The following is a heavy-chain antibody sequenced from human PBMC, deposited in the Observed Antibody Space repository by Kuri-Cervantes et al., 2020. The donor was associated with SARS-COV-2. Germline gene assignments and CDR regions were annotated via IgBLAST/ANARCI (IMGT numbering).Heavy chain of an antibody. J-gene: IGHJ4*02. D-gene: IGHD3-10*01. CDR1: GFTFSSYA. Sequence: GESLKISCAASGFTFSSYAMSWVRQAPGKGLEWVSAISGSGGSTYYADSVKGRFTISRDNSENTLYPQMNSLRAEDTAVHYCANSGYYGSGRVMGWGQGTLVTVSS. CDR3: ANSGYYGSGRVMG. V-gene: IGHV3-23*01. CDR2: ISGSGGST.